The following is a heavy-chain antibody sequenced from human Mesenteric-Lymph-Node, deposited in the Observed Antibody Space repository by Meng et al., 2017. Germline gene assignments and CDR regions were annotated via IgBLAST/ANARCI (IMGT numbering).Heavy chain of an antibody. CDR1: GFAFNRYW. CDR2: INSDGSGT. J-gene: IGHJ4*02. V-gene: IGHV3-74*01. Sequence: GGSLRLSCAASGFAFNRYWMHWVRQAPGKGLVWVSCINSDGSGTYYADSVKGRFTISRDNAKSTLSLQMNSLRAEDAAVYYCVADPAATALFQLDDWGQGTPVTVSS. D-gene: IGHD6-25*01. CDR3: VADPAATALFQLDD.